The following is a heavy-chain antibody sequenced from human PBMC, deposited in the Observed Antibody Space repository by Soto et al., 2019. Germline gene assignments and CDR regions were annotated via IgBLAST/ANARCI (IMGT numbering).Heavy chain of an antibody. Sequence: SETLSLTCSVSGGSISSNSYSWGWIRQPPGKGLECIGTLYSSRDTYYNPSLKRRVTISADTSQNQFSLDLPSVTATDTAVYFCARHPGYCSGGSCNGQYTLDVWGQGTTVTVSS. V-gene: IGHV4-39*01. J-gene: IGHJ6*02. CDR3: ARHPGYCSGGSCNGQYTLDV. D-gene: IGHD2-15*01. CDR2: LYSSRDT. CDR1: GGSISSNSYS.